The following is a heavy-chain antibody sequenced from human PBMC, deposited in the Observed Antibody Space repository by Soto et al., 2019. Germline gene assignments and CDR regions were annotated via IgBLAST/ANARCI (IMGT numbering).Heavy chain of an antibody. D-gene: IGHD6-6*01. V-gene: IGHV4-34*01. J-gene: IGHJ4*02. CDR3: AAPPRY. Sequence: SETLCLTCAVYGGSFSGYYWSWIRQPPGKGLEWIGEINHSGSTNYNPSLKSRVTISVDTSKNQFSLKLTSVTAADTAVYYCAAPPRYWGQGTLVTVSS. CDR1: GGSFSGYY. CDR2: INHSGST.